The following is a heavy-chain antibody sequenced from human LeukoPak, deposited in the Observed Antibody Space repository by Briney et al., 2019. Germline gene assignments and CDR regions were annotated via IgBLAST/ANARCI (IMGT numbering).Heavy chain of an antibody. Sequence: GGSLRLSCAASGFSLSSYGMSWVRQAPGMGLEWVSVVSGSGGSTQYADAAKGRFTISRDNSKNTLYLQMNSLGAEDTAVYYCAKGSDCSAGSCNFFAYWGQGTLVTVSS. D-gene: IGHD2-15*01. CDR3: AKGSDCSAGSCNFFAY. J-gene: IGHJ4*02. CDR1: GFSLSSYG. CDR2: VSGSGGST. V-gene: IGHV3-23*01.